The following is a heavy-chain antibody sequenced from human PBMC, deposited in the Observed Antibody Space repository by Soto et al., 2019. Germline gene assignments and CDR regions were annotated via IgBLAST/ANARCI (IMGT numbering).Heavy chain of an antibody. J-gene: IGHJ4*02. CDR1: GNTFSNYY. CDR2: INPSGGHT. V-gene: IGHV1-46*03. Sequence: QVQLVQSGAEVKKPGASVKVSCKASGNTFSNYYIHWVRQAPGQGLEWMGTINPSGGHTTYAQKFLSRVTMPRKKSTTTLSMELTSLRCEDTAVYYWSGGGHVVGATAAFDCWGRGALGTVSS. CDR3: SGGGHVVGATAAFDC. D-gene: IGHD2-21*02.